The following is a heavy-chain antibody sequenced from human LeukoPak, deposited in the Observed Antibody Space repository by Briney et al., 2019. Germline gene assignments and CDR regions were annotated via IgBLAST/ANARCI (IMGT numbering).Heavy chain of an antibody. D-gene: IGHD5-12*01. J-gene: IGHJ4*02. CDR3: ARGGHKDIVATPYFDY. Sequence: PSETLSLTCTVSGGSISSGSYYWSWIRQPAGKGLEWIGRIYTSGSTNYNPSLKSRVTISVDKSKNQFSLKLSSVTAADTAVYYCARGGHKDIVATPYFDYWGQGTLVTVSS. CDR2: IYTSGST. V-gene: IGHV4-61*02. CDR1: GGSISSGSYY.